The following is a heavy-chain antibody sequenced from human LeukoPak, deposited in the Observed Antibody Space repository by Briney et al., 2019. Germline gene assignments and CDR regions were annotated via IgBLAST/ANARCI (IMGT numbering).Heavy chain of an antibody. CDR3: VRRVLEGGWYFDY. Sequence: PSETLSLTCSVSGYSISSGYYWGWIRQPPGKGLEWIGSIYQSGSTYYNPSLKSRVTISVDTSKNQFSLKLSSVTAADTAVYYCVRRVLEGGWYFDYWGQGTLVTVSS. J-gene: IGHJ4*02. CDR1: GYSISSGYY. V-gene: IGHV4-38-2*02. CDR2: IYQSGST. D-gene: IGHD6-19*01.